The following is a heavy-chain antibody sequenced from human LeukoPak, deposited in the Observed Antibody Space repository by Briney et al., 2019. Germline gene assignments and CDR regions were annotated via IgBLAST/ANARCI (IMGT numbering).Heavy chain of an antibody. D-gene: IGHD1-14*01. J-gene: IGHJ4*02. Sequence: GGPLRLSCAASGFTFSSYGMHWVRQAPGKGLDWVAFIRYDGNNKLYADSVKGRFTISRDNSKNTLYLHINSLRAEDTAVYYCVKDNPLDYWGQGTLVIVSS. V-gene: IGHV3-30*02. CDR2: IRYDGNNK. CDR1: GFTFSSYG. CDR3: VKDNPLDY.